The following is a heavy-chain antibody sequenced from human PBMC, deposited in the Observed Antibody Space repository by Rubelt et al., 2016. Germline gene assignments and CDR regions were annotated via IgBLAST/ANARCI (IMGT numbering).Heavy chain of an antibody. V-gene: IGHV3-33*01. CDR1: GFTFSSYG. J-gene: IGHJ3*02. CDR3: ARDRAGSSSWYPVFGAFDI. CDR2: IWYDGSNK. Sequence: QVQLVESGGGVVQPGRSLRLSCAASGFTFSSYGMHWVRQAPGKGLEWVAVIWYDGSNKYYADSVKGRFTSSRDKSKNTLYRQMNSLRAEDTAVYYCARDRAGSSSWYPVFGAFDIWGQGTMVTVSS. D-gene: IGHD6-13*01.